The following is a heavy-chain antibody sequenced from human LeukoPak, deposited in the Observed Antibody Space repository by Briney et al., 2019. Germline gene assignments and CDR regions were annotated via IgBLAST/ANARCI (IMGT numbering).Heavy chain of an antibody. CDR2: ISVSSTT. Sequence: GGSLRLSCAAAGFTFSSNALSWVRQAPGEGLDWVSTISVSSTTYYLDSVKGRFTISRDNSKNALYLQMNSLRAEDTALYYCAKCNLDNCREGFDIWGQGTMVTVSS. V-gene: IGHV3-23*01. CDR3: AKCNLDNCREGFDI. J-gene: IGHJ3*02. D-gene: IGHD1-1*01. CDR1: GFTFSSNA.